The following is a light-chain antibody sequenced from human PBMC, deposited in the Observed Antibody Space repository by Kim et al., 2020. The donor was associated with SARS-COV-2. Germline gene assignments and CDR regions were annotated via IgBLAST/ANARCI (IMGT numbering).Light chain of an antibody. CDR3: QQFGGSPPIT. V-gene: IGKV3-20*01. Sequence: PGQTATFSCRASESVDSSKLAWYQQKPGQAPRLLIFGASSRATGIPDRFSGSGSGTDFTLTISRLEPEDFAVYYCQQFGGSPPITFGQGTRLEIK. CDR2: GAS. J-gene: IGKJ5*01. CDR1: ESVDSSK.